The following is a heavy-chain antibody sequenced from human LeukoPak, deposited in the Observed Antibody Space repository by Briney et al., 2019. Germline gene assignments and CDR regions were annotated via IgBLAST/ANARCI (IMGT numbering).Heavy chain of an antibody. CDR3: ARGYSSGYYYQGWFDP. CDR1: GYTFTSYD. Sequence: ASVKVSCKASGYTFTSYDINWVRQATGQGLEWMGWMNPNSGNTGYAQKFQGRVTMTGNTSISTAYMELSSLRSEDTAVYYCARGYSSGYYYQGWFDPWGQGTLVTVSS. D-gene: IGHD3-22*01. J-gene: IGHJ5*02. CDR2: MNPNSGNT. V-gene: IGHV1-8*01.